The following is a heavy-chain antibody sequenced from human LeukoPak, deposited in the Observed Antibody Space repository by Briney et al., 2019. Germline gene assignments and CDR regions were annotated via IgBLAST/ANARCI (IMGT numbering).Heavy chain of an antibody. CDR3: ARDWRQDNAFDL. D-gene: IGHD2-15*01. Sequence: GGSLRLSCAASEFTFSGHQMSWVRQAPGKGPEWVAKIIQDGSEEYYLDSVKGRFIISRDNGKNSLYLEMNSLRVEDTAVYCCARDWRQDNAFDLWGRGTMVTVSS. V-gene: IGHV3-7*01. CDR2: IIQDGSEE. J-gene: IGHJ3*01. CDR1: EFTFSGHQ.